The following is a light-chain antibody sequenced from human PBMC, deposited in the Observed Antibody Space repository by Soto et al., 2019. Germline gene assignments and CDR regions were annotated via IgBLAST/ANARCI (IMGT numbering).Light chain of an antibody. CDR2: EVS. J-gene: IGLJ1*01. V-gene: IGLV2-14*01. Sequence: QSALTQPASVSGSPGQSITISGTGTSSDVGDYNYVSWYQQHPGKAPKLMISEVSNRPSGVSNRFSGSKSGNTASLTSSGLQAEDEADYYCSSYTSSSLYVFGTGTKLTVL. CDR1: SSDVGDYNY. CDR3: SSYTSSSLYV.